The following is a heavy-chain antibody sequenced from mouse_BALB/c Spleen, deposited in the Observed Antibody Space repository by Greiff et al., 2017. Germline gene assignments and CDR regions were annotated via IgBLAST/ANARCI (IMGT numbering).Heavy chain of an antibody. V-gene: IGHV1-63*02. CDR2: IYPGGGYT. CDR3: ARSDGYYDY. J-gene: IGHJ2*01. CDR1: GYTFTNYW. D-gene: IGHD2-3*01. Sequence: VQLQQSGAELAKPGASVKISCKASGYTFTNYWLGWVKQRPGHGLEWIGDIYPGGGYTNYNEKFKGKATLTADTSSSTAYMQLSSLTSEDSAVYFCARSDGYYDYWGQGTTLTVSS.